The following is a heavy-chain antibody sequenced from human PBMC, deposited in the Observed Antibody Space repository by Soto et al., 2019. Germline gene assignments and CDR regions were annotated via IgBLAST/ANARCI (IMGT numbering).Heavy chain of an antibody. V-gene: IGHV1-69*02. Sequence: QVQLVQSGAEVKKPGSSVKVSCKASGGTFSSYTISWVRQAPGQGVEWMGRIIPIVGIANYAQKFQGRDTITADKSTSTAYMELSSLRSEDTAVYYCARVSPTLRVSAIGALDIWGQGTMVTVSS. CDR2: IIPIVGIA. CDR3: ARVSPTLRVSAIGALDI. D-gene: IGHD2-8*01. J-gene: IGHJ3*02. CDR1: GGTFSSYT.